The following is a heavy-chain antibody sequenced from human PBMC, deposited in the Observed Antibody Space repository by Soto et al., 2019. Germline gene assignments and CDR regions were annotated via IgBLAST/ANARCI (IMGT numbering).Heavy chain of an antibody. CDR2: IIPILGIA. CDR1: GGTFSSYT. CDR3: AVSGDIVVVVAASPHMDV. D-gene: IGHD2-15*01. V-gene: IGHV1-69*02. Sequence: ASVKVSCKASGGTFSSYTISWVRQAPGQGLEWMGRIIPILGIANYAQKFQGRVTITAGKSTSTAYMELSSLRSEDTAVYYCAVSGDIVVVVAASPHMDVWGKGTTVTVSS. J-gene: IGHJ6*03.